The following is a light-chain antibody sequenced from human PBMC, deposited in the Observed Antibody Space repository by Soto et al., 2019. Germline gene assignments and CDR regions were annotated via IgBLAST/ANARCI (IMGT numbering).Light chain of an antibody. J-gene: IGLJ2*01. Sequence: QSALTQPASVSGSPGQSITISCTGTSSDVGGYNYVSWYQQHPGKAPKLMIYEVSNRPSGVSNRFSGSKSGNTASLTISGLQAEDEADYYCNSYTSSRTHVIFGGGTKLTVL. CDR2: EVS. V-gene: IGLV2-14*01. CDR3: NSYTSSRTHVI. CDR1: SSDVGGYNY.